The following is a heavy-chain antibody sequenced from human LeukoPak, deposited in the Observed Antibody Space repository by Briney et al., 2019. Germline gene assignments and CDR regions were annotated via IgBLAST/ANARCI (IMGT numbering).Heavy chain of an antibody. Sequence: GGSLRLSCAASGFSFSDCGVHWVRQAPDKGLEWVALIWKDGGDKYYSDSVKGRFTISRDNSKNTLDLQMNSLSAEDTAIYYCVREGLGGTPYRGNFDYWGQGTLVTVSS. CDR1: GFSFSDCG. CDR3: VREGLGGTPYRGNFDY. CDR2: IWKDGGDK. D-gene: IGHD1-1*01. J-gene: IGHJ4*02. V-gene: IGHV3-33*01.